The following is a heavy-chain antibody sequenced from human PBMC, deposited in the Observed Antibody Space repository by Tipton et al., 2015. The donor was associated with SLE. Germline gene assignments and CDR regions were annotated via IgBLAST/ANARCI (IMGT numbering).Heavy chain of an antibody. D-gene: IGHD3-10*01. CDR3: AKYASGTMFEY. CDR2: LSHNGVT. Sequence: TLSLTCVVSGYSISSGYYWGWIRQPPWKGLEGFGGLSHNGVTAYTPSLRNRVTIFGDRSKNHFSLRLTSVTAADTAVYYCAKYASGTMFEYWGQGTLVTVSS. V-gene: IGHV4-38-2*01. CDR1: GYSISSGYY. J-gene: IGHJ4*02.